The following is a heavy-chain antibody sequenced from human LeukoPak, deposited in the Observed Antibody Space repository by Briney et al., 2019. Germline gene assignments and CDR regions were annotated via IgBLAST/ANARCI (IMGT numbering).Heavy chain of an antibody. CDR3: ARVGVTTRDKNYYYMDV. V-gene: IGHV3-7*01. CDR2: IKQDGSET. CDR1: GFTFGSYW. D-gene: IGHD1/OR15-1a*01. Sequence: PGGSLRLSCAASGFTFGSYWMTWVRQAPGKGLEWVAYIKQDGSETYYVDSVKGRFTISRDNAKNSLFLQMNSLRAEDTAVYYCARVGVTTRDKNYYYMDVWGKGTTVTVSS. J-gene: IGHJ6*03.